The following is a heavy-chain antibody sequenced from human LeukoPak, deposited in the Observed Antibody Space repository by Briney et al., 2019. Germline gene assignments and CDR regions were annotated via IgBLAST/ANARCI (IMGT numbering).Heavy chain of an antibody. V-gene: IGHV3-74*03. D-gene: IGHD3-10*01. J-gene: IGHJ4*02. CDR1: GFSFSTYW. CDR2: IDTDGSST. Sequence: GGSLRLSCAASGFSFSTYWMHWVRQAPGKGLVWVSRIDTDGSSTLYADSVRGRFTISRDNAMNSLYLQMNSLRAEDTAVYYCATGTQIREADYWGQGTLVTVSS. CDR3: ATGTQIREADY.